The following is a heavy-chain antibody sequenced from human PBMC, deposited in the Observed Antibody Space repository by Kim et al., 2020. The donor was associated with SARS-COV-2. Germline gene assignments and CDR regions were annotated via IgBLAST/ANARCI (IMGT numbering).Heavy chain of an antibody. V-gene: IGHV4-39*01. CDR3: ATYSYGYY. CDR2: SGST. Sequence: SGSTYYNPSLKSRVTISVDTSKNQFSLKLSSVTAADTAVYYCATYSYGYYWGQGTLVTVSS. J-gene: IGHJ4*02. D-gene: IGHD5-18*01.